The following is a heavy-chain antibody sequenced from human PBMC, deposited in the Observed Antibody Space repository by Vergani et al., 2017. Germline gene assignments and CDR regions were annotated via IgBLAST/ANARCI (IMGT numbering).Heavy chain of an antibody. J-gene: IGHJ4*02. Sequence: QVQLQESGPGLVKPSETLSLTCTVSGVAITNYFWSWIRQPAGKAPEWMGRIYPSGSTNYSPSFEGRITVSLDTSKNQLSLKLSSVTAADTAVYFCARDRLSGSGWPDFDLWGQGTVVTVSS. CDR1: GVAITNYF. D-gene: IGHD6-19*01. CDR3: ARDRLSGSGWPDFDL. V-gene: IGHV4-4*07. CDR2: IYPSGST.